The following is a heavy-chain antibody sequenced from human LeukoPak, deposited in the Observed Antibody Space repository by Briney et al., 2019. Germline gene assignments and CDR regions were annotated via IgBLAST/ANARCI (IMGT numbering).Heavy chain of an antibody. Sequence: PGGSLRLSCAASGFTFSSYAMTWVRQAPGKGLEWVSSIGSSGSTYHADSVKGRFTISRDNSKSTLYLHMTSLRAEDTAVYYCAKGTSWMSPYYYMEDWGTGTTVTVSS. CDR2: IGSSGST. D-gene: IGHD1-14*01. CDR3: AKGTSWMSPYYYMED. J-gene: IGHJ6*03. CDR1: GFTFSSYA. V-gene: IGHV3-23*01.